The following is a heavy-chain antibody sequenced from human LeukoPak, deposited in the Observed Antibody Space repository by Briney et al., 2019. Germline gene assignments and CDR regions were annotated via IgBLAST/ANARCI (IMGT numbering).Heavy chain of an antibody. CDR2: ISSSSSYI. J-gene: IGHJ4*02. V-gene: IGHV3-21*01. CDR3: ARALRGTMIVASHFDY. Sequence: GGSLRLSCAASGFTFSSYSMNWVPQAPGKGLEWVSSISSSSSYIYYADSVKGRFTISRDNAKNSLYLQMNSLRAEDTAVYYCARALRGTMIVASHFDYWGQGTLVTVSS. D-gene: IGHD3-22*01. CDR1: GFTFSSYS.